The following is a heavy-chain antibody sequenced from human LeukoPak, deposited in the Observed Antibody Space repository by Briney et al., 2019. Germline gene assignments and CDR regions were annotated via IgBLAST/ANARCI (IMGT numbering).Heavy chain of an antibody. Sequence: PSETLSLTCAVYGGSFSGYYWSWIRQPPGKGLEWIGEINHSGSTNYNPSLKSRVTISVDTSKNQFSLKLSSVTAADTAVYYCARGPVRPYGGKRSFDYWGQGTLVTVSS. CDR3: ARGPVRPYGGKRSFDY. V-gene: IGHV4-34*01. CDR2: INHSGST. J-gene: IGHJ4*02. D-gene: IGHD4-23*01. CDR1: GGSFSGYY.